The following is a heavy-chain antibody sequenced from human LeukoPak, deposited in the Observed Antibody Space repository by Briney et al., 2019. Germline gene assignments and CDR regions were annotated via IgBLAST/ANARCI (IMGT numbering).Heavy chain of an antibody. CDR3: ARDSKDDYVWGSYRYFGY. V-gene: IGHV3-74*01. CDR1: GFTFSSYW. J-gene: IGHJ4*02. D-gene: IGHD3-16*02. Sequence: GGSLRLSCAASGFTFSSYWMHWVRQAPGKGPVWVSRINNDGSGTTYADSVKGRFTISRDDAKNTLYLQMNSLRAEDTAVYYCARDSKDDYVWGSYRYFGYWGQGTLVTVSS. CDR2: INNDGSGT.